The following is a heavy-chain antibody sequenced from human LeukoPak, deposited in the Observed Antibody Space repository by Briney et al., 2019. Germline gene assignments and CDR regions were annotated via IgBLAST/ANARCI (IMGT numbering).Heavy chain of an antibody. D-gene: IGHD6-13*01. Sequence: SVKVSCKASGGTFSSYAISWVRQAPGQGLEWMGGIIPIFGTANYAQKFQGRVTITADESTSTAYMELRSLRSDDTAVYYCAITWGYSGSSHPLTWRQRTLVTLS. CDR1: GGTFSSYA. CDR2: IIPIFGTA. J-gene: IGHJ5*02. V-gene: IGHV1-69*13. CDR3: AITWGYSGSSHPLT.